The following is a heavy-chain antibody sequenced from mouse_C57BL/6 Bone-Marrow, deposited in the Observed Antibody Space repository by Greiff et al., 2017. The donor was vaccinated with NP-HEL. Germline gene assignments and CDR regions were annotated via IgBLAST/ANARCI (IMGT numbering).Heavy chain of an antibody. Sequence: VQGVESGPGLVAPSQSLSITCTVSGFSLTSYAISWVRQPPGKGLEWLGVIWTGGGTNYNSALKSRLSISKDNSKIQVFLKMNSLQTDDTARYYCARNTDYGSSYGYFDYWGQGTTLTVSS. J-gene: IGHJ2*01. CDR2: IWTGGGT. CDR1: GFSLTSYA. D-gene: IGHD1-1*01. V-gene: IGHV2-9-1*01. CDR3: ARNTDYGSSYGYFDY.